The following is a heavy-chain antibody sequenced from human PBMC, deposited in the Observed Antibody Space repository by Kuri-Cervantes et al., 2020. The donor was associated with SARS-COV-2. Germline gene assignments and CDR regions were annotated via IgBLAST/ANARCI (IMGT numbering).Heavy chain of an antibody. D-gene: IGHD2-2*01. Sequence: GSLRLSCTGSGGSISSYYWSWIRQPPGKGLEWIGNIYYSGSTNYNPSLKSRVTISVDTSKNQFTLKLSSVTAADTAVYYCARTHYATLLDIWGQGTMVTVSS. V-gene: IGHV4-59*01. CDR1: GGSISSYY. J-gene: IGHJ3*02. CDR2: IYYSGST. CDR3: ARTHYATLLDI.